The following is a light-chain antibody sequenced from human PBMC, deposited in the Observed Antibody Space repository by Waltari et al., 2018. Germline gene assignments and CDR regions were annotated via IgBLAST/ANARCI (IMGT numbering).Light chain of an antibody. Sequence: DIQMTQSPSSLSASVGDRVTITCQASQDISNYLNWHQQKPGKAPKLLIYDASNLETGVPSRFSGSGSGTDFTFTISSLQPEDIATYYCQQYDNLPWTFGQGTKVEIK. CDR3: QQYDNLPWT. V-gene: IGKV1-33*01. CDR1: QDISNY. CDR2: DAS. J-gene: IGKJ1*01.